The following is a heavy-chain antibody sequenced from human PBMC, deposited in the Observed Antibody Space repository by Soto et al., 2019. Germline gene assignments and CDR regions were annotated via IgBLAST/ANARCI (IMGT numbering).Heavy chain of an antibody. CDR3: ARQKTVEVVTIFGVVITKYNWFDP. V-gene: IGHV4-59*08. CDR2: IYYSGST. D-gene: IGHD3-3*01. J-gene: IGHJ5*02. Sequence: SETLSLTCTVSGGSISSYYWSWIRQPPGKGLEWIGYIYYSGSTNYNPSLKSRVTISVDTSKNQFSLKLSSVTAADTAVYYCARQKTVEVVTIFGVVITKYNWFDPWGQGTLVTVSS. CDR1: GGSISSYY.